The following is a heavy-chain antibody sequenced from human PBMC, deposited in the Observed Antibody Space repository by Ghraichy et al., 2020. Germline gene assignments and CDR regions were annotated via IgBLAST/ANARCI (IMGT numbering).Heavy chain of an antibody. CDR2: IYHSGST. CDR1: GYSISSGYY. D-gene: IGHD2-2*01. J-gene: IGHJ5*02. Sequence: SETLSLTCAVSGYSISSGYYWGWIRQPPGKGLEWIGSIYHSGSTYYNPSLKSRVTISVDTSKNQFSLKLSSVTAADTAVYYCAREWFQNSFLGYCSSTSCYVPWFDPWGQGTLVTVSS. CDR3: AREWFQNSFLGYCSSTSCYVPWFDP. V-gene: IGHV4-38-2*02.